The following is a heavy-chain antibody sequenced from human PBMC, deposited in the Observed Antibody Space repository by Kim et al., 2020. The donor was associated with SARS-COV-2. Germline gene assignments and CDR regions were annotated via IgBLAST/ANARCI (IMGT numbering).Heavy chain of an antibody. J-gene: IGHJ4*02. Sequence: SETLSLTCAVYGGSFSGYYWSWIRQPPGKGLEWIGEINHSGSTNYNPSLKSRVTISVDTSKNQFSLKLSSVTAADTAVYYCARGRIPSKSPDYWGQGTLVTVSS. V-gene: IGHV4-34*01. CDR3: ARGRIPSKSPDY. CDR2: INHSGST. D-gene: IGHD2-15*01. CDR1: GGSFSGYY.